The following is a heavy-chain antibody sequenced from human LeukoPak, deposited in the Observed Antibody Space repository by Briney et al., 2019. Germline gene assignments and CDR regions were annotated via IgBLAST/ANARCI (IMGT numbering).Heavy chain of an antibody. CDR1: GGSFSGYY. Sequence: SETLSLTCAVYGGSFSGYYWSWIRQPPGKGLEWIGEINQSGSTNYNPSLKSRVTISVDTSKNQFSLKLSSVTAADTAVYYCARGAYYDFWSGPRSLDVWGKGTTVTVSS. D-gene: IGHD3-3*01. V-gene: IGHV4-34*01. J-gene: IGHJ6*04. CDR3: ARGAYYDFWSGPRSLDV. CDR2: INQSGST.